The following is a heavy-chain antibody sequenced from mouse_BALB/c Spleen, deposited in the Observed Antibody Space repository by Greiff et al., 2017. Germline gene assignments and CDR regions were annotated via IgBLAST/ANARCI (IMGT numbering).Heavy chain of an antibody. CDR2: IWGDGST. V-gene: IGHV2-6-7*01. CDR3: ARGVDAYYYAMDY. CDR1: GFSLTGYG. J-gene: IGHJ4*01. Sequence: QVQLQQSGPGLVAPSQSLSITCTVSGFSLTGYGVNWVRQPPGKGLEWLGMIWGDGSTDYNSALKSRLSISKDNSKSQVFLKMNSLQTDDTARYYCARGVDAYYYAMDYWGQGTSVTVSS.